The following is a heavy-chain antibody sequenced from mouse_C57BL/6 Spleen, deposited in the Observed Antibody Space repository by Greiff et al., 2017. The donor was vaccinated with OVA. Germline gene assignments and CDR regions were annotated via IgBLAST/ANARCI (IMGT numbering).Heavy chain of an antibody. J-gene: IGHJ2*01. CDR1: GYTFTSYW. D-gene: IGHD4-1*02. CDR2: IYPCSGST. CDR3: ASNWDEDYFDY. Sequence: QVQLQQPGAELVKPGASVKMSCKASGYTFTSYWIPWVKQRPGQGLEWIGDIYPCSGSTNYNQKFKSKATLTVDTSSSTAYMQLSSLTSEDSAVYDCASNWDEDYFDYWGQGTTLTVSS. V-gene: IGHV1-55*01.